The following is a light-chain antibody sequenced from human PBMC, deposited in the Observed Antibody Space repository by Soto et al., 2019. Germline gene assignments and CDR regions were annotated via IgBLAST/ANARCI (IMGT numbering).Light chain of an antibody. V-gene: IGLV1-44*01. CDR1: SSNIGGNL. J-gene: IGLJ1*01. Sequence: QSVLTQPPSASGTPGQRVTISCSGSSSNIGGNLVSWYQQVPGTAPKLLIYSNNQRPSGVPDRFSGSKSGTSASLAISGLQSEDEADYYCATWDDSLTCYVFATGTKGTVL. CDR2: SNN. CDR3: ATWDDSLTCYV.